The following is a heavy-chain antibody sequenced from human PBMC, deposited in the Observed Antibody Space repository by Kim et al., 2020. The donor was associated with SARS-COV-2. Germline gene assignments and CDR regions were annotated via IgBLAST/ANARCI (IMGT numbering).Heavy chain of an antibody. D-gene: IGHD3-10*01. CDR3: GRNELLWFGELAPGGY. CDR1: GFTFSSYN. J-gene: IGHJ4*02. V-gene: IGHV3-48*04. CDR2: ISSSSSTI. Sequence: GGSLRLSCAASGFTFSSYNMNWVRQAPGKGLEWVSYISSSSSTIYYADTVKGRFTISRDNAKNSLYLQMNSLRAEDTAVYYCGRNELLWFGELAPGGYWGQGTLVTVSS.